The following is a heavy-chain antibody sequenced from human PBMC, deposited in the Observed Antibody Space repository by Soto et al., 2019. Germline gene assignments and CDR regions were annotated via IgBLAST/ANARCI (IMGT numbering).Heavy chain of an antibody. J-gene: IGHJ4*02. V-gene: IGHV4-34*01. D-gene: IGHD1-7*01. CDR3: ARGLNWNYGAFDY. Sequence: QVQLQQWGAGLLKPSETLSLTCAVYGGSISTYYWSWIRQPPGKGLEWLGEINHRGSTNYYPSLKSRLTISVDTSKNQFSLNLISVTAADRAVYYCARGLNWNYGAFDYWGQGTLVTVSS. CDR2: INHRGST. CDR1: GGSISTYY.